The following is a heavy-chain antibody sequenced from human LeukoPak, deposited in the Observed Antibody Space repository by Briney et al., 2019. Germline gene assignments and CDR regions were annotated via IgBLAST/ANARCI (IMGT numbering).Heavy chain of an antibody. CDR1: GYTFTGYY. J-gene: IGHJ4*02. Sequence: ASVKVSCKASGYTFTGYYMHWVRQAPGQGLEWMGWINPNSGGTNYAQKFQGRVTTTRDTSISTAYMELSRLRSDDTAVYYCARGGRPRSLTVPLFSYWGQGTLVTVSS. D-gene: IGHD3-9*01. CDR3: ARGGRPRSLTVPLFSY. CDR2: INPNSGGT. V-gene: IGHV1-2*02.